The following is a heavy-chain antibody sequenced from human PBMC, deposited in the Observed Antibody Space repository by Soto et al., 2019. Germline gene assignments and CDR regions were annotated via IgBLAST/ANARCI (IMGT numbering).Heavy chain of an antibody. D-gene: IGHD3-16*02. CDR2: ISGGGDRT. J-gene: IGHJ4*02. Sequence: XGSLRLSCGASGFPFNTHGMAWVRQAPGNGLEWVSGISGGGDRTQYADGVKGRFTISRDNSKNTVDLQITSLRAEDTATYYCAKTATYDYVWGDYRYFFDHWGQEAVVTSPQ. CDR1: GFPFNTHG. CDR3: AKTATYDYVWGDYRYFFDH. V-gene: IGHV3-23*01.